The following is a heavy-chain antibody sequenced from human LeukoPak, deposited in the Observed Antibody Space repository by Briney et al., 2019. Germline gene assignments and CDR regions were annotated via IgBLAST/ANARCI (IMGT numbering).Heavy chain of an antibody. V-gene: IGHV3-23*01. CDR3: ARPNFGSGSYDAFDI. CDR2: ISGSGGST. CDR1: GFTFSSYA. D-gene: IGHD3-10*01. J-gene: IGHJ3*02. Sequence: AGGSLRLSCAASGFTFSSYAMSWVRQAPGKGLEWVSGISGSGGSTYYADSVKGRFTISRDNSKNTLYLQMNSLRAEDTAVYYCARPNFGSGSYDAFDIWGRGTMVTVSS.